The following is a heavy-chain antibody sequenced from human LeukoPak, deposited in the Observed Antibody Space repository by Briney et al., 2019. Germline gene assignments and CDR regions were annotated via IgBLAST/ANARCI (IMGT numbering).Heavy chain of an antibody. D-gene: IGHD5-12*01. CDR2: ISYDGSNK. J-gene: IGHJ1*01. CDR3: AKESAGSGYSGYDYFEYFQH. V-gene: IGHV3-30*18. CDR1: GFSFSSYC. Sequence: GKSLRLSCAASGFSFSSYCMHWVRQAPGKGLEWVAVISYDGSNKYYADFVKGRFTISRDNSKNTLYLQMNSMRAEDTVVYYCAKESAGSGYSGYDYFEYFQHWGQGTLVTVSS.